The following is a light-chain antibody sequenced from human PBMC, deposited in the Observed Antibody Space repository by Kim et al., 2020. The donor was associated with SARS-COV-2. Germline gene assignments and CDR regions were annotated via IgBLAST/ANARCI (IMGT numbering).Light chain of an antibody. CDR1: QSISNY. V-gene: IGKV1-39*01. CDR3: QQSYSAPIT. J-gene: IGKJ3*01. CDR2: AAS. Sequence: DIQMTQSPSSLSASVGDRVTITCRASQSISNYLNWYQQKPGKAPNLLIYAASSLQGGVPSRFSGSGSGTDFTLTISSLQPEDFATYYCQQSYSAPITFGPGTKVDIK.